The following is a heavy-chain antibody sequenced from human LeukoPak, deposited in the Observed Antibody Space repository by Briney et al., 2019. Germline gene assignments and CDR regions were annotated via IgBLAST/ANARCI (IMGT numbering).Heavy chain of an antibody. V-gene: IGHV4-34*01. CDR2: INHSGST. J-gene: IGHJ6*03. Sequence: KPSETLSLTCAVYGGSFSGYYWSWIRQPPGKGLEWIGEINHSGSTNYNPSLKSRVTISVDTSKNQFSLKLSSVTAADTAVYYCASSDFWSGRSTRYYYYYMDVWSKGTTVTVSS. CDR3: ASSDFWSGRSTRYYYYYMDV. D-gene: IGHD3-3*01. CDR1: GGSFSGYY.